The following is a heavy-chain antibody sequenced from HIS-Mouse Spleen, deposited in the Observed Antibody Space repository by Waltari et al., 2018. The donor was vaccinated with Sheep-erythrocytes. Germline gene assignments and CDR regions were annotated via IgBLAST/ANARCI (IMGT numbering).Heavy chain of an antibody. J-gene: IGHJ3*02. Sequence: EVQLVESGGGLVQPGGSLRLSCAASGFTFSSYDMHWVRQATGKGLGVVSAIGTAGDTYYPGSVKGRFTISRENAKNSLYLQMNSLGAGDTAVYYCARANSGSYDDAFDIWGQGTMVTVSS. CDR2: IGTAGDT. D-gene: IGHD1-26*01. CDR1: GFTFSSYD. CDR3: ARANSGSYDDAFDI. V-gene: IGHV3-13*01.